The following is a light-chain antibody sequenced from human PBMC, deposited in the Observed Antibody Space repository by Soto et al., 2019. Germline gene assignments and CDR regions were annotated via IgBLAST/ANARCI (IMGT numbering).Light chain of an antibody. CDR3: NSLTSTNALV. J-gene: IGLJ2*01. Sequence: QFALTQPASVSGSPGQSITISCTGSSDDVGGYNYVSWYQHHPGRAPKVLIYEVTNRASGLSRRFSGSKSGNVASLTISGLRPEDEDDYYCNSLTSTNALVFGGGTKLTVL. V-gene: IGLV2-14*01. CDR2: EVT. CDR1: SDDVGGYNY.